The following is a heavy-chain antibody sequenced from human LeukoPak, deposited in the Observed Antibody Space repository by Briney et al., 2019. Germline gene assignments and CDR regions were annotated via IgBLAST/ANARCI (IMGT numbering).Heavy chain of an antibody. CDR3: ATDGTWFGELYGMDV. CDR1: GYTLTELS. CDR2: FDPEDGET. V-gene: IGHV1-24*01. D-gene: IGHD3-10*01. Sequence: APVKVSCKVSGYTLTELSMHWVRQAPGKGLEWMGGFDPEDGETIYAQKFQGRVTMTKDTSTDTAYMELSSLRSEDTAVYYCATDGTWFGELYGMDVWGQGTTVTVSS. J-gene: IGHJ6*02.